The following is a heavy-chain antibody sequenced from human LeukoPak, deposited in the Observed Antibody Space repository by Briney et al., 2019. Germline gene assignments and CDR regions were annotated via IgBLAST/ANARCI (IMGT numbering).Heavy chain of an antibody. CDR2: IYYSGST. J-gene: IGHJ4*02. CDR1: LGSISSYY. D-gene: IGHD6-19*01. V-gene: IGHV4-59*01. CDR3: ARGGSSGYGAFDY. Sequence: SETLSLTCSVSLGSISSYYWSWIRQPPGKGLEWIGNIYYSGSTNYNPSLKSRVAISVDTSKSQFSLKLSSVTAADSAVYYCARGGSSGYGAFDYWGQGTLVTVSS.